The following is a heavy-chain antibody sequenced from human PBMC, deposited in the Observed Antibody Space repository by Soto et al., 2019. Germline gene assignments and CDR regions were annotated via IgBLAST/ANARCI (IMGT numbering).Heavy chain of an antibody. D-gene: IGHD1-7*01. CDR3: ARSPGTTSFDY. J-gene: IGHJ4*02. CDR2: INPNSGGT. V-gene: IGHV1-2*04. Sequence: ASVKVSCKASGYTFTGYYMHWVRQAPGQGLEWMGWINPNSGGTNYAQKFQGWVTMTRDTSISTAYMELSRLRSDDTAVYYCARSPGTTSFDYWAQGTLVTVSS. CDR1: GYTFTGYY.